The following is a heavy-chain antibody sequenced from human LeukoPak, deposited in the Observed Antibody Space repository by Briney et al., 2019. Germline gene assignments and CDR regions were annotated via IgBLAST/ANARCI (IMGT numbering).Heavy chain of an antibody. Sequence: PGGSLRLSCAASGFTFSNAWTNWVRQAPGKGLEWVGRIKSKTDGGTTDYAAPVKGRFTISRDDSKNTLYLQMNSLKTEDTAVYYCTTLNSLYRDMVRGVMALWGQGTLVTVSS. D-gene: IGHD3-10*01. CDR1: GFTFSNAW. J-gene: IGHJ4*02. CDR3: TTLNSLYRDMVRGVMAL. CDR2: IKSKTDGGTT. V-gene: IGHV3-15*07.